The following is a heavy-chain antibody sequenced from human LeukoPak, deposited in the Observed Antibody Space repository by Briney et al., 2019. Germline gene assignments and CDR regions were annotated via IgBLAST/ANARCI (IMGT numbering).Heavy chain of an antibody. CDR3: ARLLSSQTDF. V-gene: IGHV3-23*01. CDR1: GFTFSNYA. CDR2: ISDSGGST. J-gene: IGHJ4*02. D-gene: IGHD2-21*01. Sequence: PGGSLRLSCAASGFTFSNYAMSWVRQAPGKGLEWVSAISDSGGSTYHADSVKGRFTISRDKSKNTLYLQMNSLRAEDTAVYYCARLLSSQTDFWGQGALVTVSS.